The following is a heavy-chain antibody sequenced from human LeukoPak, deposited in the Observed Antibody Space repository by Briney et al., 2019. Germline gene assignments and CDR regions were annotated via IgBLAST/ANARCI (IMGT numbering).Heavy chain of an antibody. V-gene: IGHV3-74*01. D-gene: IGHD3-10*01. CDR2: INSDGSST. CDR1: GFTFSSYW. Sequence: GGSLRLSCAASGFTFSSYWMHWVRQVPGKGLVWASRINSDGSSTSYADSVKGRFTISRDNAKNTLYLQMNSLRAEDTAVYYCSTGSGHAFDIWGQGTMVTVSS. J-gene: IGHJ3*02. CDR3: STGSGHAFDI.